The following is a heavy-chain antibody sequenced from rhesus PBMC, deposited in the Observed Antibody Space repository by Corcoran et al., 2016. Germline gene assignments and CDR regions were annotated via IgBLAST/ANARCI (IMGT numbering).Heavy chain of an antibody. CDR3: ARYSGYSYDGLDS. J-gene: IGHJ6*01. D-gene: IGHD5-24*01. CDR1: GYSISIGYY. V-gene: IGHV4-122*02. CDR2: ITYSGST. Sequence: QVQLQESGPGLVKPSETLSLTCAVSGYSISIGYYWSWLRQPPGKGLEWIGYITYSGSTNSNPSLKGLVSISRDTSKNRFSLKLSSVTGADTAVYYCARYSGYSYDGLDSWGQGVVVTVSS.